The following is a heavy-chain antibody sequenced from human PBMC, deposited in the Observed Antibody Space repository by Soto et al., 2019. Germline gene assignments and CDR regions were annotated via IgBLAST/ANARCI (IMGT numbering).Heavy chain of an antibody. Sequence: VPAEVCCKACGDTFSSSGIGWARQAPGQGLEWMGWISTYNGDTNYAQTFQGRVTMTTDTSTSTVHMEVRSLRSDDTAVYYCAREGVAAYYKNGMDVWGQGTAVTVS. D-gene: IGHD3-10*01. CDR2: ISTYNGDT. CDR3: AREGVAAYYKNGMDV. V-gene: IGHV1-18*01. J-gene: IGHJ6*02. CDR1: GDTFSSSG.